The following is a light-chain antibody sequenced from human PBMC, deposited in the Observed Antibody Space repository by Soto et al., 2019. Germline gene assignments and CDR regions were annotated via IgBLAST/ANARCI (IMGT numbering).Light chain of an antibody. CDR1: ESVGSH. CDR2: GVS. V-gene: IGKV3-15*01. CDR3: PQYDNWPPWT. Sequence: DTVMTQSPATLSVSPGETATLSCRASESVGSHLAWYQQKAGQAPRLLIYGVSTRATGIPARFRGSGSETDFALTISSLQSEDSAIYYCPQYDNWPPWTFGQGTKVEI. J-gene: IGKJ1*01.